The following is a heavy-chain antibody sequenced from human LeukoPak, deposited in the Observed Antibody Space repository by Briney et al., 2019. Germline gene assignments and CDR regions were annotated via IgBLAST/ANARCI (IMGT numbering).Heavy chain of an antibody. V-gene: IGHV1-69*13. J-gene: IGHJ4*02. CDR1: GGTFSSYA. D-gene: IGHD4-17*01. CDR3: AVKYGDYVDY. CDR2: IIPIFGTA. Sequence: SVKVSCKASGGTFSSYAISWVRQAPGQGLEWMGGIIPIFGTADYSQKFQDRVTITADDFTSTAYMELSSLRSEDTAVYYCAVKYGDYVDYWGQGTLVSVSS.